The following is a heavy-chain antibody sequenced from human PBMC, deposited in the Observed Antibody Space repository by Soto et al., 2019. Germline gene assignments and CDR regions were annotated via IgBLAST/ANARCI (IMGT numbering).Heavy chain of an antibody. J-gene: IGHJ3*02. Sequence: QVQLVQSGAEVKKPGASVKVSCKASGYTFTGYYMHWVRQAPGQGLEWMGWINPNSGGTNYAQEFQGWVTMTRDTSLSTAYMELSRLRSDDTAVYYCARSYSPAATPPDAFDIWGQGTMVTVSS. V-gene: IGHV1-2*04. D-gene: IGHD2-2*01. CDR1: GYTFTGYY. CDR2: INPNSGGT. CDR3: ARSYSPAATPPDAFDI.